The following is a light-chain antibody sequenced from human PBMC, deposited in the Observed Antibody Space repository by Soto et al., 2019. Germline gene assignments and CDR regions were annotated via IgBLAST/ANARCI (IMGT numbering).Light chain of an antibody. Sequence: QSALTQPASVSGSPGQSIIISCTGTSSDVGGYNYVSWYQQHPGKAPKLIIYDVTNRPSGVSNRFSGSKSGNTASLTTSGLQAEDEADYYCSSYTSSSARVFGGGTKVTVL. J-gene: IGLJ3*02. CDR3: SSYTSSSARV. CDR2: DVT. V-gene: IGLV2-14*01. CDR1: SSDVGGYNY.